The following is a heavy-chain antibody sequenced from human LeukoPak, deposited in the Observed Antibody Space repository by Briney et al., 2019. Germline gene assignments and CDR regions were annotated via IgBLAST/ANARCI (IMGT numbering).Heavy chain of an antibody. V-gene: IGHV4-39*01. Sequence: SETLSLTCTVSGGSISSSSYYWGWIRQPPGKGLEWIGRIYYSGSTYYNPSLKSRVTISVDTSKNQFSLKLSSVTAADTAVYYCARPSGSYSRWFDPWGQGTLVTVSS. CDR1: GGSISSSSYY. D-gene: IGHD1-26*01. CDR2: IYYSGST. J-gene: IGHJ5*02. CDR3: ARPSGSYSRWFDP.